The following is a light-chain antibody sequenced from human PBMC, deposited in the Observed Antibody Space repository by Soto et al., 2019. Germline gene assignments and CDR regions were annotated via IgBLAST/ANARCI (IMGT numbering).Light chain of an antibody. CDR3: CPYAGCYHVV. CDR1: RSDVGGYDY. V-gene: IGLV2-11*01. CDR2: DVI. J-gene: IGLJ2*01. Sequence: QSALTQPRSVSGSPGQSVTISCTGTRSDVGGYDYVSWYQQYPGKAPKLMIYDVIKRPSGVPDRFSGSKSGNTASLTISGLQAEDEADYYCCPYAGCYHVVFGGGTKLTVL.